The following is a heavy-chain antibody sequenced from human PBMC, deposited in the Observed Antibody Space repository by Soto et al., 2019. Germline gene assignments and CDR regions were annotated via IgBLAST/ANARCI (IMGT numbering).Heavy chain of an antibody. J-gene: IGHJ3*02. CDR1: GFTFSSYA. Sequence: GGSLRLSCAASGFTFSSYAMSWVRQAPGEGLAWVSAISGSGGSTYYADSVKGRFTISRDNSKNTLYLQMNSLRAEDTAVYYCAKVSTVTAVRNDAFDIWGQGTMVTVSS. CDR2: ISGSGGST. V-gene: IGHV3-23*01. CDR3: AKVSTVTAVRNDAFDI. D-gene: IGHD4-17*01.